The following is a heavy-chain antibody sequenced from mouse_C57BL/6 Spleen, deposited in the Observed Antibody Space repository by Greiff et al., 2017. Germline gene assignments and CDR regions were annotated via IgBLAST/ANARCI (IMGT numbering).Heavy chain of an antibody. V-gene: IGHV1-15*01. CDR1: GYTFTDYE. CDR2: IDPETGGT. J-gene: IGHJ4*01. D-gene: IGHD2-1*01. CDR3: TRDYGNFHYAMDY. Sequence: QVQLQQSGAELVRPGASVTLSCKASGYTFTDYEMHWVKQTPVHGLEWIGAIDPETGGTAYNQKFKGKAILTADKSSSTAYMELRSLTSEDSAVYYCTRDYGNFHYAMDYWGQGTSVTVSS.